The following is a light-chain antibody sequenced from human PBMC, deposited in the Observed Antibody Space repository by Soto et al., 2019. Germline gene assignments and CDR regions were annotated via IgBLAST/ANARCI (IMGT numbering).Light chain of an antibody. CDR2: DSY. CDR1: NIGSKH. V-gene: IGLV3-21*02. J-gene: IGLJ1*01. CDR3: QVWESGIDYV. Sequence: SYELTQPPSVSVAPGQTATIPCGGDNIGSKHVQWYQQKPGQAPLLVIYDSYDRPSGIPERFSASDSGNTATLTISRVEIGDEADYYCQVWESGIDYVFGTGTKLTVL.